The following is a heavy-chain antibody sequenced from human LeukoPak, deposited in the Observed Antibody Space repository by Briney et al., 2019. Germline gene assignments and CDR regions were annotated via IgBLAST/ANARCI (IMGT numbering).Heavy chain of an antibody. V-gene: IGHV3-48*01. CDR3: TRDPTRRFDH. CDR1: GFTFDTYS. CDR2: ISSSSDVI. D-gene: IGHD2-15*01. Sequence: GGSLRLSCAASGFTFDTYSMDWVRQAPGKGLEWLSYISSSSDVIYYADSVKGRFTISRDNAKNSLYLQMNSLRAEDTAVYYCTRDPTRRFDHWGQGTLVPVSS. J-gene: IGHJ4*02.